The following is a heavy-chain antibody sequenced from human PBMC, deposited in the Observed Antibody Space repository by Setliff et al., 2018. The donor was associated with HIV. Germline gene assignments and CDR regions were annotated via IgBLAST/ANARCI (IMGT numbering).Heavy chain of an antibody. D-gene: IGHD2-8*01. V-gene: IGHV4-59*11. CDR2: MNDSGSA. CDR3: AREFCTHGVCYEYYLDY. J-gene: IGHJ4*02. Sequence: SETLSLTCTVSGGSISRHYWSWIRQSPGKGLEWIGYMNDSGSAKYNPSLKSRVTISVGTSKSQFSLRVNPVTAADSAIYYCAREFCTHGVCYEYYLDYWGQGTLVTVSS. CDR1: GGSISRHY.